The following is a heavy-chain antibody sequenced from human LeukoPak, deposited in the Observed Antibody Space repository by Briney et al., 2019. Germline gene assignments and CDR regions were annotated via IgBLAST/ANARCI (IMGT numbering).Heavy chain of an antibody. D-gene: IGHD3-22*01. CDR3: ARTGVVKYYYDSSGYYYEV. Sequence: SETLSLTCTVSGGSISSGSYYWSWIRQPAGKGLEWIGRIYTSGSTNYNPSLKSRVTISVDTSKNQFSLKLSSVTAADTAVYYCARTGVVKYYYDSSGYYYEVWGQGTLVTVSS. V-gene: IGHV4-61*02. J-gene: IGHJ4*02. CDR2: IYTSGST. CDR1: GGSISSGSYY.